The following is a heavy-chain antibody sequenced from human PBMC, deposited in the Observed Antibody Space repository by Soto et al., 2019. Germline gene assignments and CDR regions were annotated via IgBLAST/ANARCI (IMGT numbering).Heavy chain of an antibody. CDR2: MNGGNGNT. V-gene: IGHV1-3*01. Sequence: QVQLVQSGAEVKRPGASVKVFCKASGYTFTTHTMHWVRQAPGQWLEWMGWMNGGNGNTKYSQKFQGRVTFTRDTFASTAYMELSSLRSEDTAVYYCTRLETDYWGQGTLVTVSS. CDR3: TRLETDY. CDR1: GYTFTTHT. J-gene: IGHJ4*02.